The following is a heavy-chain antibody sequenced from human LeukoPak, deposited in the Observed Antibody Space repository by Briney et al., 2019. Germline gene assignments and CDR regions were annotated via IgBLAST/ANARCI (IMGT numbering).Heavy chain of an antibody. Sequence: PGGSLRLSCAASGFTFSNYGMHWVRQAPGKGLEWVAVISYDGSDKYYADSVKGRFTISRDNSKNTLYLQMNSLRTEDTAVYYCARGYGDYGYWGQGTLVTVSS. J-gene: IGHJ4*02. CDR3: ARGYGDYGY. CDR2: ISYDGSDK. D-gene: IGHD4-17*01. CDR1: GFTFSNYG. V-gene: IGHV3-30*03.